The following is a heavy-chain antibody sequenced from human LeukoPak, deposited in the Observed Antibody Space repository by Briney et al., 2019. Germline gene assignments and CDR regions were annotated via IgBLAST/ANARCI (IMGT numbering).Heavy chain of an antibody. J-gene: IGHJ4*02. CDR3: ARTAARRFDY. CDR2: INPTGGST. D-gene: IGHD6-6*01. CDR1: GYTFTSYY. Sequence: VASVTVSCKASGYTFTSYYMHWVRQAPGQGLEWMGIINPTGGSTTYAQKFQGRVTMTRDTSTSTVYMELSSLRSDDTAVYYCARTAARRFDYWGQGTLVTVSS. V-gene: IGHV1-46*01.